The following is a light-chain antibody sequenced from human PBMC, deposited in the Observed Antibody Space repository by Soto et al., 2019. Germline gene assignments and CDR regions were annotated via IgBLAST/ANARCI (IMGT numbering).Light chain of an antibody. CDR3: SSYTITSTPV. Sequence: QSALTQPASVSGSPGQSITISCTGTSSDVGGFNYVSWYQHYPGKGPKLLIYEVTKRPSGASDRFSGSKSGNTASLTISGLQAEDEADYYCSSYTITSTPVFGTGTKVTVL. CDR1: SSDVGGFNY. V-gene: IGLV2-14*01. J-gene: IGLJ1*01. CDR2: EVT.